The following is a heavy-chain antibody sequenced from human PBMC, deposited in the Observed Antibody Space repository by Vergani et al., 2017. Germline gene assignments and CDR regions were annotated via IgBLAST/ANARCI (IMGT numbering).Heavy chain of an antibody. V-gene: IGHV4-59*01. Sequence: QVQLQESGPGLVKPSETLSLTCTVSGGSISSYYWSWIRQPPGKGLEWIGYIYYSGSTNYNPSLKRRVTISVDTSKNQFSLKLSSVAAADTAVYYCARGYEQRVHFEYWGQGTLVTVSS. D-gene: IGHD6-6*01. CDR1: GGSISSYY. CDR3: ARGYEQRVHFEY. CDR2: IYYSGST. J-gene: IGHJ4*02.